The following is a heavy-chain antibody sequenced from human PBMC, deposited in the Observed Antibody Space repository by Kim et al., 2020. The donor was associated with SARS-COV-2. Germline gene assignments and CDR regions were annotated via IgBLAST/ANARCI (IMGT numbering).Heavy chain of an antibody. CDR1: GYTFTSYG. Sequence: ASVKVSCKASGYTFTSYGISWVRQAPGQGLEWMGWISAYNGNTNYAQKLQGRVTMTTDTSTSTAYMELRSLRSDDTAVYYCARGIVVVPAASRRTTSPRATNPHYYYYGMDVWGQGTTVTVSS. D-gene: IGHD2-2*01. CDR3: ARGIVVVPAASRRTTSPRATNPHYYYYGMDV. J-gene: IGHJ6*02. V-gene: IGHV1-18*04. CDR2: ISAYNGNT.